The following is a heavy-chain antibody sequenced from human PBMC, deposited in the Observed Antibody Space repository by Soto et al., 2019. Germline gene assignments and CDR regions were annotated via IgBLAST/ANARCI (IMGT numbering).Heavy chain of an antibody. CDR3: ARSEGYYGSGNDYYGMDV. D-gene: IGHD3-10*01. CDR1: GYTFTGYY. V-gene: IGHV1-2*06. Sequence: GASVKVSCKASGYTFTGYYMHWVRQAPGQGLEWMGRINPNSGGTNYAQKFQGRVTMTRDTSISTAYMELSRLRSDDTAVYYCARSEGYYGSGNDYYGMDVWGQGTTVTVSS. J-gene: IGHJ6*02. CDR2: INPNSGGT.